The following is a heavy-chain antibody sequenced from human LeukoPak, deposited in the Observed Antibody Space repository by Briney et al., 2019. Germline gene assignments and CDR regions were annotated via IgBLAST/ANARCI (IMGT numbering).Heavy chain of an antibody. D-gene: IGHD5-12*01. V-gene: IGHV4-34*01. J-gene: IGHJ4*02. CDR1: GGSFSGYY. CDR2: INHSGSN. CDR3: ARINSGYAYETDY. Sequence: KPSETLSLTCAVYGGSFSGYYWSWIRQPPGKGLEWIGEINHSGSNNYNPSLKSRVTISVDTSKNQFSLKLSSVTAADTAVYYCARINSGYAYETDYWGQGTLVTVSS.